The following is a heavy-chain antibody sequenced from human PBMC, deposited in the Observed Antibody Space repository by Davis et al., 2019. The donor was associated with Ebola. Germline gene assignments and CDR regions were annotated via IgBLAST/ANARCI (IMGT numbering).Heavy chain of an antibody. J-gene: IGHJ4*02. D-gene: IGHD6-19*01. CDR2: IYSSGTT. V-gene: IGHV4-4*07. CDR3: ARGPQWLVPLDY. CDR1: GVSIISYY. Sequence: PSETLSLTCTVSGVSIISYYWSWIRQPAGKGLEWIGRIYSSGTTIYNPSLKSRVTMSVDTSKNQFSLKVTSVTAADTAVYYCARGPQWLVPLDYWGQGTLVTVSS.